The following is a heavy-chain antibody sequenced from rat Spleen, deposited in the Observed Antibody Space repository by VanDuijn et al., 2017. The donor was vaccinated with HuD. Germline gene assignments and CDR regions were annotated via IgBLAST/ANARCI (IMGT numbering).Heavy chain of an antibody. CDR2: ISYDGYIT. CDR1: GFTFNNYG. J-gene: IGHJ2*01. CDR3: TRGTYFRH. D-gene: IGHD4-6*01. Sequence: EVQLVESGGGLVQPGRSLKVSCAASGFTFNNYGMAWVRQAPTKGLEWVAIISYDGYITYYRDSVKGRFTISRDNAKSTLYLQMNNLRSEDTATYYCTRGTYFRHWGQGVMVTVSS. V-gene: IGHV5-29*01.